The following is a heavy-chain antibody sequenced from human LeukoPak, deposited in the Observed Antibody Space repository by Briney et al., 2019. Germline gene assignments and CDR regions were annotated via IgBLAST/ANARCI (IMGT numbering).Heavy chain of an antibody. D-gene: IGHD4-17*01. V-gene: IGHV3-30*02. CDR1: GFTFSSYG. Sequence: AGGSLRLSCAVPGFTFSSYGMHWVRQAPGKGLEWVAFIRNDGSNKYYADSVKGRFTISRDNSKNTLYLQMNSLRAEDTAVYYCAKYDTTVTPHFDYWGQGTLVTVSS. CDR3: AKYDTTVTPHFDY. J-gene: IGHJ4*02. CDR2: IRNDGSNK.